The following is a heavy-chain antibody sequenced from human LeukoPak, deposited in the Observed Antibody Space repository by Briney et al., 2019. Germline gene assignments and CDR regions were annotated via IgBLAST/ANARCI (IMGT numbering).Heavy chain of an antibody. CDR1: GGSISSYY. J-gene: IGHJ3*02. CDR2: IYTSGST. CDR3: ASSPTTYYYGSGSYYRAFDI. D-gene: IGHD3-10*01. V-gene: IGHV4-4*07. Sequence: PSETLSLTCTVSGGSISSYYWSWIRQPAGKGLEWIGRIYTSGSTNYNPSLKSRVTMSVDTSKNQFSLKLSSVTAADTAVYYCASSPTTYYYGSGSYYRAFDIWGQGTMVTVSS.